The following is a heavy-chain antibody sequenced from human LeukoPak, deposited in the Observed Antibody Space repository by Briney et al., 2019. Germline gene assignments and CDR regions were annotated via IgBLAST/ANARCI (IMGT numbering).Heavy chain of an antibody. CDR3: ARDLLEWYFDY. CDR2: ISSSSSTT. CDR1: GFTFSSYS. D-gene: IGHD3-3*01. J-gene: IGHJ4*02. Sequence: GGSLRLSCAASGFTFSSYSMNWVRQAPGKGLEWVSYISSSSSTTYYADSVKGRFTISRDNSKNTLYLQMNSLRAEDTAVYYCARDLLEWYFDYWGQGTLVTVSS. V-gene: IGHV3-48*01.